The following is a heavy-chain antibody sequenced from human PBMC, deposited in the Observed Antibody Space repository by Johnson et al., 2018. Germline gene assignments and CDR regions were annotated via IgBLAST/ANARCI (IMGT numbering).Heavy chain of an antibody. CDR3: ASFFKPTLIYGDYSYYYGMDV. CDR1: GGSISTYY. V-gene: IGHV4-59*01. Sequence: QVQLQESGPGLVKXSETLSLXCTVSGGSISTYYWSWIRQPPGKGLDYIGNIYYSGSTNYNPSLRSRVTISVDTSKTHFSLKLSSVTAADTAVYYCASFFKPTLIYGDYSYYYGMDVWGQGTTVTVSS. CDR2: IYYSGST. D-gene: IGHD4-17*01. J-gene: IGHJ6*02.